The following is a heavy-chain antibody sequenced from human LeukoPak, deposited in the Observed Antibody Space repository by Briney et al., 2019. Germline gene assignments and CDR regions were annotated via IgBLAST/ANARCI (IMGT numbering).Heavy chain of an antibody. D-gene: IGHD1-7*01. CDR3: LGITGTTDFDY. J-gene: IGHJ4*02. CDR1: GFTFSGSA. Sequence: PGGSLRLSCAASGFTFSGSAMQWVRQASGKGLEWVGRIRSKANSYATAYAASVKGRFTISRDDSKNTAYLQMNSLKTEDTAVYYCLGITGTTDFDYWGQGTLVTVSS. V-gene: IGHV3-73*01. CDR2: IRSKANSYAT.